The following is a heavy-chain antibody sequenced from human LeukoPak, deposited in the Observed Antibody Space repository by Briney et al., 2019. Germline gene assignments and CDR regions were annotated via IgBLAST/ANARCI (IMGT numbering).Heavy chain of an antibody. Sequence: ASVKVSCMDSGYSFTSYDISGVRPATGRGVEWMGWMNPNSGNTGFAQKFQGRVTITRNTSISTAYMELSSLRSEDTAVYYCARGLSSGGSGYWYFELWGRGTLVTVSS. CDR2: MNPNSGNT. CDR1: GYSFTSYD. V-gene: IGHV1-8*03. CDR3: ARGLSSGGSGYWYFEL. J-gene: IGHJ2*01. D-gene: IGHD2-15*01.